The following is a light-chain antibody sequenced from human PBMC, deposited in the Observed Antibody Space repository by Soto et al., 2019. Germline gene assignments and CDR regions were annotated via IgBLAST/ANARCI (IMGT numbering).Light chain of an antibody. CDR2: DAS. CDR1: QSVISY. J-gene: IGKJ1*01. CDR3: QQRSNGRWT. Sequence: EIVLTQSPATLALSPGERATLSCRVSQSVISYLSWYQHKPGQAPRLLIYDASNRATGIPARFSGSGSETDVTLTISSLEPGEFAVYDCQQRSNGRWTFGQGTKVEIK. V-gene: IGKV3-11*01.